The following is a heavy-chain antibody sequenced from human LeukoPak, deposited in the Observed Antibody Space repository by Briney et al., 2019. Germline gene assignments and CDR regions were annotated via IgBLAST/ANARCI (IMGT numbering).Heavy chain of an antibody. J-gene: IGHJ4*02. CDR1: GGSFSGYY. CDR2: IKQDGSEK. CDR3: ARGANYFDY. Sequence: ETLSLTCAVYGGSFSGYYWTWIRQPPGKGLEWVASIKQDGSEKFYVDSVKGRFTISRDNAKNSLYLQMNSLRAEDTAVYYCARGANYFDYWGQGTLVTVSS. V-gene: IGHV3-7*04.